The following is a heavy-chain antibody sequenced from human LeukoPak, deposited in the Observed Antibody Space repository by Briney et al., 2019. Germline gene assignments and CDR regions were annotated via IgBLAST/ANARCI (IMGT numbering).Heavy chain of an antibody. V-gene: IGHV1-69*02. D-gene: IGHD6-13*01. CDR2: IIPILGIA. CDR3: AILRSLSSRDI. Sequence: ASVKVSCKASGGTFSSYTISLVRQAPGQGLEWMGRIIPILGIANYAQKFQGRVTITADKSTSTAYMELSSLRSEDTAVYYYAILRSLSSRDIWGQGTMVTVSS. J-gene: IGHJ3*02. CDR1: GGTFSSYT.